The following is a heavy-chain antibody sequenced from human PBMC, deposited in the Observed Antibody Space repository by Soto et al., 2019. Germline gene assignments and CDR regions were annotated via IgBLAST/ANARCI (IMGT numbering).Heavy chain of an antibody. D-gene: IGHD3-22*01. CDR2: INHSGST. Sequence: SETLSLTCAVYGGSFSDYYWSWIRQPPGRGLEWIGEINHSGSTNYNPSLKSRVVVSVDTSKNQFSLKLTSVTAADTAVYYCAAKDRSGYYYAYWGQGTLVTVS. V-gene: IGHV4-34*01. CDR3: AAKDRSGYYYAY. CDR1: GGSFSDYY. J-gene: IGHJ4*02.